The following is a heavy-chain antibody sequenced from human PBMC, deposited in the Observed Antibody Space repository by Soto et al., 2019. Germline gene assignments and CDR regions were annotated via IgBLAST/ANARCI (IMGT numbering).Heavy chain of an antibody. V-gene: IGHV3-30-3*01. CDR2: ISSNGINT. Sequence: RGSLRLSCAAPGFTCGREIMYCVGQGSGKELEWVAGISSNGINTHYADSVKGRFTISRDNAKNTLYLQMTSLRAEDTAVYYCLSRVERSGIAFDIWGQGTMVIVSS. J-gene: IGHJ3*02. CDR3: LSRVERSGIAFDI. CDR1: GFTCGREI.